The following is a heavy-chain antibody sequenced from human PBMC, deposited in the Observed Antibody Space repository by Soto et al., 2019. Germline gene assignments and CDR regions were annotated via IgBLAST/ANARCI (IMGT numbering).Heavy chain of an antibody. V-gene: IGHV3-15*07. J-gene: IGHJ5*01. D-gene: IGHD3-3*01. Sequence: GGSLRLSCAASGFTFNTAWMNWVRQTPGKGLEWVGRIKSKINGGTIDYAAPVKGRFTISRDDSKNTLYLQMNSLNTEDTAVYYCAKDQVEGGYDFWFFYFSRMSNNWFDSWGQGTLVTVSS. CDR2: IKSKINGGTI. CDR3: AKDQVEGGYDFWFFYFSRMSNNWFDS. CDR1: GFTFNTAW.